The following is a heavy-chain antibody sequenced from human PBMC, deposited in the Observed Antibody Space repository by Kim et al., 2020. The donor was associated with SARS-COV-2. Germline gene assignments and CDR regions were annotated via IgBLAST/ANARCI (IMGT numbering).Heavy chain of an antibody. CDR1: GFTFSSYA. D-gene: IGHD3-16*01. J-gene: IGHJ4*02. Sequence: GGSLRLSCSASGFTFSSYAMHWVRQAPGKGLEYVSAISSNGGSTYYADSVKGRFTISRDNSKNTLYLQMSSLRAEDTAVYYCVKGGGGSPGDYWGQGTLVTVSS. CDR2: ISSNGGST. V-gene: IGHV3-64D*06. CDR3: VKGGGGSPGDY.